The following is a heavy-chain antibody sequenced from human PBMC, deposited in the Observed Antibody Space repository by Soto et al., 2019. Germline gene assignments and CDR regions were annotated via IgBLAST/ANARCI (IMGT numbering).Heavy chain of an antibody. Sequence: QIQLVQSGAEVKKPGASVKVSCRASGYTFTSYGISWVRQAPGQGLEWMGWISGYNGNTNYAQKLQGRVTMTTDTSTSTAYMELRSLRSDDTAVYYCARDCNDSSGYYCVFDYWGQGTLVTVSS. CDR1: GYTFTSYG. V-gene: IGHV1-18*01. CDR3: ARDCNDSSGYYCVFDY. D-gene: IGHD3-22*01. CDR2: ISGYNGNT. J-gene: IGHJ4*02.